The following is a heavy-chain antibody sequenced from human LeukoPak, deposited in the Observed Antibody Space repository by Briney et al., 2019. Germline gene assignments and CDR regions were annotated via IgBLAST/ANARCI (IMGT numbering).Heavy chain of an antibody. J-gene: IGHJ6*03. Sequence: PSQTLSLTCTVSGGSISSGDYYWSWIRQPPGKGLEWIGYIYYSGSTYYNPSLKSRVTISVDTSKNQFSLKLSSVTAADTAVYYCAAGTGYEKYYYYYMDVWGKGTTVTISS. V-gene: IGHV4-30-4*01. CDR2: IYYSGST. D-gene: IGHD5-12*01. CDR3: AAGTGYEKYYYYYMDV. CDR1: GGSISSGDYY.